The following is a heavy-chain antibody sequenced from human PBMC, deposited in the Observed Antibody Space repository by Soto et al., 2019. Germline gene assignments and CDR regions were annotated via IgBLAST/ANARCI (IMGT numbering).Heavy chain of an antibody. CDR3: ARRVGDGQFDY. CDR1: AYAFSNFA. J-gene: IGHJ4*02. Sequence: QVQLVQSGAEVKKPGASVTVSCTTSAYAFSNFAFHWVRRAPGQGLEWMGWINAGSGYTKYSPNFQARLTLTRDTSASTAYMELSSLRSEDTAVYYCARRVGDGQFDYWGQGTLVTVSS. CDR2: INAGSGYT. V-gene: IGHV1-3*01. D-gene: IGHD1-26*01.